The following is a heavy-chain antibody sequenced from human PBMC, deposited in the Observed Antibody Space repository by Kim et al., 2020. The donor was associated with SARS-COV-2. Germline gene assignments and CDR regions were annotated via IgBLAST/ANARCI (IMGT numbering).Heavy chain of an antibody. CDR2: ISTSGNVE. J-gene: IGHJ4*02. CDR3: ARWYGGIDY. Sequence: GGSLRLSCTVSGFTFSNYEMNWVRQAPGKGLEWVSYISTSGNVEYYVDSVKGRFTNSRDNAKKSLYLQMNSLRAEDTAVYYCARWYGGIDYWGRGTLVTVS. V-gene: IGHV3-48*03. CDR1: GFTFSNYE. D-gene: IGHD2-15*01.